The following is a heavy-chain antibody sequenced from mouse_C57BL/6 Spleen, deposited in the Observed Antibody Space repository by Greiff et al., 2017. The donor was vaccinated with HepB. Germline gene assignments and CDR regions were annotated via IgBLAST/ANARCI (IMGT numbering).Heavy chain of an antibody. CDR3: ARRGVYYSNYVDY. CDR2: IYPGDGDT. CDR1: GYAFSSYW. J-gene: IGHJ2*01. Sequence: VQLQQSGAELVKPGASVKISCKASGYAFSSYWMNWVKQRPGKGLEWIGQIYPGDGDTNYNGKFKGKATLTADKSSSTAYMQLSSLTSEDSAVYFCARRGVYYSNYVDYWGQGTTLTVSS. V-gene: IGHV1-80*01. D-gene: IGHD2-5*01.